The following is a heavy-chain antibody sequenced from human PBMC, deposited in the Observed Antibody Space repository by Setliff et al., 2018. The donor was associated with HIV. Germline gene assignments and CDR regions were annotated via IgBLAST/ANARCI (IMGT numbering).Heavy chain of an antibody. CDR2: VTNTGDT. CDR3: ARSSSSWSGWFDP. J-gene: IGHJ5*02. CDR1: GDSINTPFW. Sequence: PSETLSLTCTVSGDSINTPFWWSWIRQPAGKGLEWIGRVTNTGDTSYNPSLKSRVTISMDTSKNQFSLKLSSVTAADTAVYYCARSSSSWSGWFDPWGQGTLVTVSS. V-gene: IGHV4-4*07. D-gene: IGHD6-13*01.